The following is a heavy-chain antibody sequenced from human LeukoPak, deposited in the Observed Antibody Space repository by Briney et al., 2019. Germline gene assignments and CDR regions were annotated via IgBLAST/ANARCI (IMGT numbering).Heavy chain of an antibody. D-gene: IGHD5-12*01. CDR2: ISSSGSTI. V-gene: IGHV3-48*04. CDR1: GFTFSAYG. Sequence: PGGSLRLSCAASGFTFSAYGMHWVRQAPGKGLEWVSYISSSGSTIYYADSVKGRFTISRDNAKNSLYLQMNSLRAEDTAVYYCASALVATTLQLDYWGQGTLVTVSS. CDR3: ASALVATTLQLDY. J-gene: IGHJ4*02.